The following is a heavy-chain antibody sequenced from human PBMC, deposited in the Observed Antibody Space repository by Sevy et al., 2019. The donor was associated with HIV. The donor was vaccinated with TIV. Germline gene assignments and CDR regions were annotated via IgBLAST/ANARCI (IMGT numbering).Heavy chain of an antibody. CDR2: LPYDGSKE. J-gene: IGHJ3*02. CDR3: TKDMVTFGGIIANSPGGFDI. D-gene: IGHD3-16*02. Sequence: GGSLRLSCAASGFRFSSYGMNWVRQAPGKGLEWVAFLPYDGSKEDYAASVKGRFTISRDNSKNTLDLQMNSLRAEDTAVYYCTKDMVTFGGIIANSPGGFDIWGQGTMVTVSS. CDR1: GFRFSSYG. V-gene: IGHV3-30*02.